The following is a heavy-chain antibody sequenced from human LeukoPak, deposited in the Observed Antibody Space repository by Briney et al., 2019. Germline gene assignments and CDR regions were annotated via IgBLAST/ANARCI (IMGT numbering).Heavy chain of an antibody. CDR1: GGSISSSSYY. Sequence: SETLSLTCTVSGGSISSSSYYWGWIRQPPGKGLEWIGSIYYSGSTYYNPSLKSRVTISVDTSKNQFSLKLSSVTAADTAVYYCARNLKLCYFDYWGQGTLVTVSS. V-gene: IGHV4-39*07. CDR2: IYYSGST. D-gene: IGHD5-18*01. J-gene: IGHJ4*02. CDR3: ARNLKLCYFDY.